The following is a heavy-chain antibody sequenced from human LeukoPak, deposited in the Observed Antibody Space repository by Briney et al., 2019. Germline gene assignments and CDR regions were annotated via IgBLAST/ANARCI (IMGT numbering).Heavy chain of an antibody. CDR2: INPNSGGT. V-gene: IGHV1-2*02. J-gene: IGHJ5*02. D-gene: IGHD2-2*01. Sequence: ASVKVSCKASGYTFTGYYMHWVRQAPGQGLEWMGWINPNSGGTNYAQKFQGRVTMTRDTSISTAYMELSRLRSDDTAVYYCARGAPYCSSTSCRINWFDPWGQGTLVAVSS. CDR1: GYTFTGYY. CDR3: ARGAPYCSSTSCRINWFDP.